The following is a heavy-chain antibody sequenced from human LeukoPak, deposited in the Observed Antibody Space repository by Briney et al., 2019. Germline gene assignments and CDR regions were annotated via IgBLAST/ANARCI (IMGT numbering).Heavy chain of an antibody. CDR3: ASSRGPSSSWSFDS. Sequence: SETLSLTCSFSIVPIKNYYWNWIRQAPGKGLQGIGYIYYTGSTDYNFSLKSRVTISLDTSENHFSLSLSSVTAADSALYFCASSRGPSSSWSFDSWGQGILVTVSS. D-gene: IGHD6-13*01. CDR2: IYYTGST. CDR1: IVPIKNYY. V-gene: IGHV4-59*01. J-gene: IGHJ4*02.